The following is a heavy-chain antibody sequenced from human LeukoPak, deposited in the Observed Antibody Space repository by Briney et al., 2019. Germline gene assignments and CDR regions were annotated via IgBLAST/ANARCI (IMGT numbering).Heavy chain of an antibody. CDR3: ARDAVWTGSYFDC. V-gene: IGHV3-21*01. J-gene: IGHJ4*02. CDR1: GFTFSTYT. CDR2: ISGSSRYI. Sequence: GGSLRLSCAASGFTFSTYTMNWVRQAPGKGLEWVSSISGSSRYIYYADSLKGRFTISGDNAKNSLSLQMNSLRAEDTAVYFCARDAVWTGSYFDCWGQGTLVTVSS. D-gene: IGHD3/OR15-3a*01.